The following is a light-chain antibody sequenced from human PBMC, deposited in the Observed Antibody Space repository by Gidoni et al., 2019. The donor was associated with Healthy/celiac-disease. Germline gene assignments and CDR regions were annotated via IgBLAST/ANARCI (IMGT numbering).Light chain of an antibody. Sequence: EIVLPQSPATLSLSPGERATLSCRASQSVSSYLAWYQQKPGQAPRLLIYDASNRAPGIPARFSGSGSGTDFTLTISSLEPEDFAVYYCQQRSNWALTFGGXTKVEIK. V-gene: IGKV3-11*01. CDR1: QSVSSY. CDR3: QQRSNWALT. CDR2: DAS. J-gene: IGKJ4*01.